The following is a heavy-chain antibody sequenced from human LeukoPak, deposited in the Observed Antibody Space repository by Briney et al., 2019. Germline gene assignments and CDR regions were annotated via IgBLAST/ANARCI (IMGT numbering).Heavy chain of an antibody. CDR3: ARDPNYDFWSGYRYYYYYYGMDV. J-gene: IGHJ6*02. Sequence: PGRSLRLSCAASGFTFSSYAMHWVRRAPGKGLEWVAVISYDGSNKYYADSVKGRFTISRDNSKNTLYLQMNSLRAEDTAVYYCARDPNYDFWSGYRYYYYYYGMDVWGQGTTVTVSS. CDR1: GFTFSSYA. D-gene: IGHD3-3*01. CDR2: ISYDGSNK. V-gene: IGHV3-30-3*01.